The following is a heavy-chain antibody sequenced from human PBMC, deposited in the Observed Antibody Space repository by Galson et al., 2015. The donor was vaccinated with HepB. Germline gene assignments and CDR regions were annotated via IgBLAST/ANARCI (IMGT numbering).Heavy chain of an antibody. CDR3: ATAVVGATTH. V-gene: IGHV1-46*01. CDR2: INPSGGST. Sequence: SVKVSCKASGYTFTSYYMHWVRQAPGQGLEWMGIINPSGGSTSYAQKFQGRVTMTEDTSTDTAYMELSSLRSEDTAVYYCATAVVGATTHWGQGTLVTVSS. J-gene: IGHJ4*02. CDR1: GYTFTSYY. D-gene: IGHD1-26*01.